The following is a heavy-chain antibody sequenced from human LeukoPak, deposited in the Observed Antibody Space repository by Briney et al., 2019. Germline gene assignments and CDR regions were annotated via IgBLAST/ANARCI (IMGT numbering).Heavy chain of an antibody. D-gene: IGHD4-23*01. CDR3: AGCYGGIGPDAFDI. CDR1: GGSISSGDYY. Sequence: SETLSLTCTVSGGSISSGDYYWSWIRQPPGKGLEWIGYIYYSGSTYYNPSLKSRVTISVDTSKNQFSLKLSSVTAADTAVYYCAGCYGGIGPDAFDIWGQGTMVTVSS. CDR2: IYYSGST. J-gene: IGHJ3*02. V-gene: IGHV4-30-4*01.